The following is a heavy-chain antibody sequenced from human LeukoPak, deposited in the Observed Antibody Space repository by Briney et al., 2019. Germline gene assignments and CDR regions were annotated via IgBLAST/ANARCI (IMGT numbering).Heavy chain of an antibody. CDR2: IYSGGST. V-gene: IGHV3-53*01. D-gene: IGHD5-18*01. CDR3: ARGSTALSLDY. Sequence: GGSLRLSCAASGFTLSSNYMSWVRQAPGKGLEGGSVIYSGGSTYYADSVTGRFTISRDNSKNTLYLQMNGLRAEDTAVYYCARGSTALSLDYWGQGTLITVSS. CDR1: GFTLSSNY. J-gene: IGHJ4*02.